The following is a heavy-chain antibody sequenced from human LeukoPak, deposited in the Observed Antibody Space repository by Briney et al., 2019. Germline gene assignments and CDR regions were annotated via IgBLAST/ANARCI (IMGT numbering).Heavy chain of an antibody. V-gene: IGHV3-23*01. CDR3: AKRGVVIRVILVGFHKEAYYFDS. CDR2: SSDSGGRT. Sequence: GGSLRLSCAVSGITLSNYGMSWVRQGPGKGLEWVAGSSDSGGRTNYADSVKGRFTISRDNPKNTLYLQMNSLRAEDTAVYFCAKRGVVIRVILVGFHKEAYYFDSWGQGALVTVSS. D-gene: IGHD3-22*01. J-gene: IGHJ4*02. CDR1: GITLSNYG.